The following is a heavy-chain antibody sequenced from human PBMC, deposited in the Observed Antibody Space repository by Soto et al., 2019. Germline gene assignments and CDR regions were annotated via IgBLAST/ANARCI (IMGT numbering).Heavy chain of an antibody. Sequence: GGSLRLSCVASGFSVNKYAMIWVRQAPGKGQEWVSGITGSGNTIEYTASVKGRFTISRDNSKNTVYLQMDGLRAEDTAMYYCAKDDVAGDGLWLVSDWGQAIPVTVSS. CDR3: AKDDVAGDGLWLVSD. CDR2: ITGSGNTI. CDR1: GFSVNKYA. V-gene: IGHV3-23*01. D-gene: IGHD2-21*02. J-gene: IGHJ4*02.